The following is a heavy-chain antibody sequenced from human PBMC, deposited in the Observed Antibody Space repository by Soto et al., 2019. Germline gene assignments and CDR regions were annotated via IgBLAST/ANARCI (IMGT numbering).Heavy chain of an antibody. V-gene: IGHV5-51*01. CDR2: IYPDDSDI. CDR3: ARHFDSSGYSPDY. Sequence: GESLKISCQGSGYRFTTYWIAWVRQMPGKGLEWVGIIYPDDSDIKYSPSFQGQVTISADRSDSTAYLQWRSLKASDTAMYFCARHFDSSGYSPDYWGQGTQVTVSS. J-gene: IGHJ4*02. CDR1: GYRFTTYW. D-gene: IGHD3-22*01.